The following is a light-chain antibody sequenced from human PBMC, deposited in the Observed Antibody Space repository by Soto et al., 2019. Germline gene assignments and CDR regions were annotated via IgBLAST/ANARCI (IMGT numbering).Light chain of an antibody. CDR2: DAS. Sequence: DIQMTQSPSTLSASVGDRVTITCRASQSISSWLAWYQQKPGKAPKLLIYDASSLESGVPSRFSGSGSGTEFTLTISSLQPDDFATYYCQQVYSVPFTFGPGTKVDIK. CDR1: QSISSW. J-gene: IGKJ3*01. CDR3: QQVYSVPFT. V-gene: IGKV1-5*01.